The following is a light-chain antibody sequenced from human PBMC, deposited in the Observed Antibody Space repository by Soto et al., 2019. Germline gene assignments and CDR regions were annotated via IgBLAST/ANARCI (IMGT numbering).Light chain of an antibody. CDR1: SSDVGSYNL. Sequence: QSALTQPASVSGSPGQSITISCTGTSSDVGSYNLVSWYQQHPGKAPKLMIYEGSKRPSGVSNRFSGSKSGNTASLTISGLQAEDGADYYCCSYAGSSTDVVFGGGTKLPVL. CDR3: CSYAGSSTDVV. CDR2: EGS. V-gene: IGLV2-23*01. J-gene: IGLJ2*01.